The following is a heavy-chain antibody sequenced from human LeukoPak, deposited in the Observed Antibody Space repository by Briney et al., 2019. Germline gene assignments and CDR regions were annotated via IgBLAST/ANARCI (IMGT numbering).Heavy chain of an antibody. Sequence: GGSLRLSCAASGFTFSSYGMHWVRQAPGKGLEWVTFIREDGSNKYYADSVKGRFTISRDNSKNTLYLQMNSLRAEDTAVYYCAKDLFRGYSYGSGEYFDYWGEGTLVTVSS. J-gene: IGHJ4*02. CDR2: IREDGSNK. D-gene: IGHD5-18*01. V-gene: IGHV3-30*02. CDR3: AKDLFRGYSYGSGEYFDY. CDR1: GFTFSSYG.